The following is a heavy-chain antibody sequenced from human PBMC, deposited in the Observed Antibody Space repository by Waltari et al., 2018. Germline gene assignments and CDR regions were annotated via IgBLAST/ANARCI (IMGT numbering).Heavy chain of an antibody. CDR1: GFTFSSYY. CDR2: INGDGTSK. CDR3: ATGDSHAFDM. Sequence: EVQLVESGGGLVQFGGSLRLSCAASGFTFSSYYMHWVRQTPGKGLVWVSRINGDGTSKTYADPLKGRFTTSRDNARNTLHLQMNSLRVEDTAVYYCATGDSHAFDMWGQGTLVIVSS. V-gene: IGHV3-74*01. D-gene: IGHD4-17*01. J-gene: IGHJ3*02.